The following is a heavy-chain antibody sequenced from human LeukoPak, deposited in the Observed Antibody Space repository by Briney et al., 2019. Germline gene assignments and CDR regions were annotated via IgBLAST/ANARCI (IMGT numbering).Heavy chain of an antibody. CDR3: ARGGDYGDFY. J-gene: IGHJ4*02. CDR1: GFTFSSYW. CDR2: INSDGST. V-gene: IGHV3-74*01. D-gene: IGHD4-17*01. Sequence: GGFLRLSCAASGFTFSSYWMHWVRQAPGKGLVWVSRINSDGSTSYADSVKGRFTISRDNAKNTLYLQMNSLRAEDTAVYYCARGGDYGDFYWGQGTLVTVSS.